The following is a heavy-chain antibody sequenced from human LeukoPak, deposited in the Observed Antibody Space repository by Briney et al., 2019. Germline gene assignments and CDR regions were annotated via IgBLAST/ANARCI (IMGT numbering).Heavy chain of an antibody. CDR2: VSSSSSFI. CDR1: GFTFSNYG. CDR3: ARATTYDILTGYFDY. D-gene: IGHD3-9*01. Sequence: GGSLRLSCVASGFTFSNYGMHWVRQAPGKGLEWVSSVSSSSSFIYYADSVKGRFTISRDNAKNSLYLQMNSLRAEDTAVYYCARATTYDILTGYFDYWGQGTLVTVSS. J-gene: IGHJ4*02. V-gene: IGHV3-21*01.